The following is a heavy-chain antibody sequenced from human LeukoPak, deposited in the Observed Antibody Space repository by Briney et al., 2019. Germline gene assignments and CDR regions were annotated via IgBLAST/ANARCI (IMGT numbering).Heavy chain of an antibody. J-gene: IGHJ4*02. Sequence: ASVKVSCKASGYTFTSYGISWVRQAPGQGLEWMGWISAYNGNTNYAQKLQGRVTMTTDTSTSTAYMELRSLRSDDTAVYYWARGYYYDSSGYYQDYWGQGTLVIVSS. CDR3: ARGYYYDSSGYYQDY. CDR1: GYTFTSYG. CDR2: ISAYNGNT. V-gene: IGHV1-18*01. D-gene: IGHD3-22*01.